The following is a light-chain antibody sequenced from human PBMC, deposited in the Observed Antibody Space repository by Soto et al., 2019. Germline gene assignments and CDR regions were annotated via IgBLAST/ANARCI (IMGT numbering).Light chain of an antibody. CDR1: QSVSSTY. J-gene: IGKJ1*01. V-gene: IGKV3-20*01. CDR2: GAS. Sequence: EIVLTQSPGTLSLSPGDRATLSCRASQSVSSTYLAWYQQKPGQAPRLLIYGASKRATGIPDRFSGSGSGTDFTLTISRLEPEDFAVYYCQQYDISPGTFGQGTKVEIK. CDR3: QQYDISPGT.